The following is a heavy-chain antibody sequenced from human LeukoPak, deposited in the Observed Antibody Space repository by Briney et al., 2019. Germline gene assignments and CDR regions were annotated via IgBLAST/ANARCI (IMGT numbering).Heavy chain of an antibody. J-gene: IGHJ4*02. V-gene: IGHV3-53*01. Sequence: PRGSLRPSCAAPGVTVDSNYLSWVRQAPGKGVGGVSTIYTGGNTYYAASVKGRFTISRDFSKNTVFLHMNSLRAEDTAMYYCAGGDDSGYYDYFDYWGQGALVTVSS. CDR2: IYTGGNT. CDR3: AGGDDSGYYDYFDY. D-gene: IGHD3-22*01. CDR1: GVTVDSNY.